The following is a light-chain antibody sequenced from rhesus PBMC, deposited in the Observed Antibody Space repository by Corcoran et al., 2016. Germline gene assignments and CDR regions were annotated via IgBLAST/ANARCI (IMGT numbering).Light chain of an antibody. CDR2: GAA. CDR1: QSVNSY. Sequence: QVILTQSPATLSLSPGERATLSCRASQSVNSYLAWYQQKPGQAPRLLMYGAASRATGIPDRFSGSGSATDLTLAISSLEPEDIGVYYCYQHSSGWTFGQGTKVEIK. V-gene: IGKV3-10*01. CDR3: YQHSSGWT. J-gene: IGKJ1*01.